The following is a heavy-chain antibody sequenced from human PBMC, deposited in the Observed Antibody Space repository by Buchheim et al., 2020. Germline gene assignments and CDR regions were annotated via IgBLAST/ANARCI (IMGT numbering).Heavy chain of an antibody. CDR3: AKAQSTVTNIGY. CDR1: GFTFSSYA. V-gene: IGHV3-23*01. J-gene: IGHJ4*02. D-gene: IGHD4-17*01. Sequence: EVQLLESGGGLVQPGGSLRLSCAASGFTFSSYAMSWVRQAPGKGLECVAVICGSGGSTYYADSVKGRFTISRDNSKNTLYVQMNRLRAEETAVYYCAKAQSTVTNIGYWGQGTL. CDR2: ICGSGGST.